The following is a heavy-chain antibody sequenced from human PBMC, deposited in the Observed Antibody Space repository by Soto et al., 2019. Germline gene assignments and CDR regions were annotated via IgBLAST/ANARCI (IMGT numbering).Heavy chain of an antibody. CDR2: IYYSGST. V-gene: IGHV4-31*03. J-gene: IGHJ6*02. Sequence: ASETLSLTCTVSGGSISSGGYYWSWIRQHPGKGLEWIGYIYYSGSTYYNPSLKSRVTISVDTSKNQFSLKLSSVTAADTAVYYCAIVPGIAAAGPFYYYYGMDVWGQGTTVTVSS. CDR1: GGSISSGGYY. CDR3: AIVPGIAAAGPFYYYYGMDV. D-gene: IGHD6-13*01.